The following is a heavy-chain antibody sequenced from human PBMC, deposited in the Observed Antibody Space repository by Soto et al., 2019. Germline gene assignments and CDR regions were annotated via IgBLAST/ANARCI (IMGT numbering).Heavy chain of an antibody. CDR3: AKGSCDTGTYYDFGY. Sequence: PGGSLRLSCAASGFTFTNYAMSWVRQAPGKGLEWVSSISVSGGGTYYADSVEGRFTISRDNSKNTLDLQMNSLRAEDTAVYYCAKGSCDTGTYYDFGYWGQGTRVTVSS. CDR2: ISVSGGGT. CDR1: GFTFTNYA. V-gene: IGHV3-23*01. D-gene: IGHD1-26*01. J-gene: IGHJ4*02.